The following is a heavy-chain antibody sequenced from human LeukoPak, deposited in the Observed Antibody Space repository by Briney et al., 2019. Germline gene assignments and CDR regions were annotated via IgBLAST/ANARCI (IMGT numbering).Heavy chain of an antibody. D-gene: IGHD3-3*01. CDR1: GFIFSNYA. CDR2: ISSSSSYI. V-gene: IGHV3-21*01. Sequence: GGSLRLSCAASGFIFSNYAMHWVRQAPGKGLEWVSSISSSSSYIYYADSVKGRFTISRDNAKNSLYLQMNSLRAEDTAVYYCASSGGGTIFGVLNWFDPWGQGTLVTVSS. J-gene: IGHJ5*02. CDR3: ASSGGGTIFGVLNWFDP.